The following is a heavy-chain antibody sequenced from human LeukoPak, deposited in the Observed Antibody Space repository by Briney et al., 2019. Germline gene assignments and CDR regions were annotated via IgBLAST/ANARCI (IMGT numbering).Heavy chain of an antibody. V-gene: IGHV4-59*01. Sequence: NSSETLSLTCTVSGGSISSYYWSWIRQPPGKGLEWIGYIYYSGSTNYNPSLKSRVTISVDTSKNQFSLKLSSVTAADTAVYYCARAPATNDAFDIWGQGTMVTVSS. J-gene: IGHJ3*02. CDR2: IYYSGST. CDR1: GGSISSYY. CDR3: ARAPATNDAFDI.